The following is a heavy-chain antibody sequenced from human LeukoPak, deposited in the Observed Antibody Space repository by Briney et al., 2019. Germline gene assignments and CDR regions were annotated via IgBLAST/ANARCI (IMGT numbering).Heavy chain of an antibody. CDR1: GLSFTGYY. CDR2: ISHSGRT. Sequence: SETLSLTCAVSGLSFTGYYWSWIRQPPGKGPEWIGEISHSGRTSYNPSLKSRVTISLDTSKNQFSLKLSFVTAADTAVYYCTKTSPGVPLDIWGQGALVTVSS. J-gene: IGHJ4*02. D-gene: IGHD7-27*01. V-gene: IGHV4-34*01. CDR3: TKTSPGVPLDI.